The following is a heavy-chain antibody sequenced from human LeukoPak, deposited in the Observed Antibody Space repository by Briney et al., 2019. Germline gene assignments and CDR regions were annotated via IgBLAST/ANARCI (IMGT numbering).Heavy chain of an antibody. D-gene: IGHD4-23*01. CDR3: ARDLGTTVVTLFDY. Sequence: GRSLRLSCAASGFTFSSYAMHWVRQAPGKGLEWVAVISYDGSNKYYADSVKGRFTISRDNSKNTLYLQMNSLRAEDTAVYYCARDLGTTVVTLFDYWGQGTLVTVSS. V-gene: IGHV3-30*04. CDR2: ISYDGSNK. J-gene: IGHJ4*02. CDR1: GFTFSSYA.